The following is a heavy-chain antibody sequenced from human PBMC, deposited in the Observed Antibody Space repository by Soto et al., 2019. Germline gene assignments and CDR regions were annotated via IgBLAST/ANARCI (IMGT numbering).Heavy chain of an antibody. CDR3: ARGTGYIDGWRTFDF. V-gene: IGHV4-30-4*01. J-gene: IGHJ4*02. CDR2: TYYNGDT. CDR1: YDSIRGADYY. Sequence: XLSLTCTVSYDSIRGADYYCSLILQPLGKGPEWIGYTYYNGDTKYNPALKSRATMSVDTSKNQFSLRLSSVTAADTAVYFCARGTGYIDGWRTFDFWGRGILVTVSS. D-gene: IGHD6-19*01.